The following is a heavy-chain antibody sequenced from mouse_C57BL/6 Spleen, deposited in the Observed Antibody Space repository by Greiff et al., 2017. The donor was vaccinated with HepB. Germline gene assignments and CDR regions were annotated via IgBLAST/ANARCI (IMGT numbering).Heavy chain of an antibody. V-gene: IGHV1-64*01. CDR3: ARSLTGTFDY. J-gene: IGHJ2*01. D-gene: IGHD4-1*01. CDR2: IHPNSGST. Sequence: QAQLQQSGAELVKPGASAKLSCKASGYTFTSYWMHWVKQRPGQGLEWIGMIHPNSGSTNDNEKFKSKATLTVDKSSSTAYMRLSSLTSADSAIYYCARSLTGTFDYWGQGTTLTVSS. CDR1: GYTFTSYW.